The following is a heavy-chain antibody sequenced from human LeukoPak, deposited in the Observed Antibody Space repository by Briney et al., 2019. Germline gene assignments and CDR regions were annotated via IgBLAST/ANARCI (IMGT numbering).Heavy chain of an antibody. CDR3: ARAEGGTIFGVVIS. CDR1: GYTFTGYY. V-gene: IGHV1-2*02. D-gene: IGHD3-3*01. J-gene: IGHJ5*02. CDR2: INPNGGGT. Sequence: ASVKVSCKASGYTFTGYYMHWVRQAPGQGLEWMGWINPNGGGTNYAQKFQGRVTMTRDTSISTAYMELSRLRSDDTAVYYCARAEGGTIFGVVISWGQGTLVTVSS.